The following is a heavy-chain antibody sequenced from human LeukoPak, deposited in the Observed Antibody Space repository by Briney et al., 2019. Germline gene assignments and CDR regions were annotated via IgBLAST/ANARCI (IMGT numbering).Heavy chain of an antibody. D-gene: IGHD2-2*01. J-gene: IGHJ3*02. Sequence: ASVRVSCKASGYTFTGYYMHWVRQAPGQGLEWMGWINPNSGGTNYAQKFQGRVTMTRDTSIGTAYMELSRLRSDDTAVYYCVRSSDAFDIWGQGTMVTVSS. V-gene: IGHV1-2*02. CDR2: INPNSGGT. CDR3: VRSSDAFDI. CDR1: GYTFTGYY.